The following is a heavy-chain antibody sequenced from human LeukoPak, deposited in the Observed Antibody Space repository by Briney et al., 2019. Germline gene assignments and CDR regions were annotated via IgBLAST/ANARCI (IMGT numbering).Heavy chain of an antibody. CDR1: GFTFSSYG. V-gene: IGHV3-7*01. CDR2: IKQDGSEK. CDR3: ARDNDPYSSGWYPAFDI. Sequence: PGGSLRLSCAASGFTFSSYGMHWVRQAPGKGLEWVANIKQDGSEKYYVDSVKGRFTISRDNAKNSLYLQMNSLRAEDTAVYYCARDNDPYSSGWYPAFDIWGQGTMVTVSS. J-gene: IGHJ3*02. D-gene: IGHD6-19*01.